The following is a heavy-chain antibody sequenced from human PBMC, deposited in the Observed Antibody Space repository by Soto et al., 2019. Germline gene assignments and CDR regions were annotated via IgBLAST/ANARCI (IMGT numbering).Heavy chain of an antibody. V-gene: IGHV3-21*01. Sequence: GGSLRLSCAASGFTFSSYSMSWVRQAPGKGLEWVSSISSSSSYIYYADSVKGRFTISRDNAKNSLYLQMNSLRAEDTAVYYCARFEDTAMVTDYYYGMDVWGQGTTVTVSS. CDR1: GFTFSSYS. J-gene: IGHJ6*02. CDR3: ARFEDTAMVTDYYYGMDV. D-gene: IGHD5-18*01. CDR2: ISSSSSYI.